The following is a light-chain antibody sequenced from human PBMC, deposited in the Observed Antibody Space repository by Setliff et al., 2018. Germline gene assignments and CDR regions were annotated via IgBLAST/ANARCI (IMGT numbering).Light chain of an antibody. CDR1: SSDIGRYDF. CDR2: EVT. V-gene: IGLV2-14*01. CDR3: LSYTSKTTHAL. J-gene: IGLJ2*01. Sequence: QSALAQPASVSGSPAQSITISCTGTSSDIGRYDFVSWYQHLPGKAPQLLIYEVTKRPSGVSDRFSGSKSGNTASLIISGLQAEDEADYYCLSYTSKTTHALFAGGTKVTVL.